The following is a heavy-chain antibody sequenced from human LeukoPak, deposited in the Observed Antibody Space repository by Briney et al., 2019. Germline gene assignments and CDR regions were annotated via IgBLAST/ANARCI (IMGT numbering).Heavy chain of an antibody. J-gene: IGHJ4*02. Sequence: RGSLRLSCAASRFSFSSYGTHWVRQAPGRGLEWEAAISYEGSNDGYADSVKGRFTLSRDNSKNTLYLHMNSMRAEDTAAYYCAKGRYHDSRGYYSRDYFDYWGQGTLVTVSS. CDR3: AKGRYHDSRGYYSRDYFDY. CDR1: RFSFSSYG. V-gene: IGHV3-30*18. D-gene: IGHD3-22*01. CDR2: ISYEGSND.